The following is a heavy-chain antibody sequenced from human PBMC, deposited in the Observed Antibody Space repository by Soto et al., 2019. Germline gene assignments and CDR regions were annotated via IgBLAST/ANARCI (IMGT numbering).Heavy chain of an antibody. Sequence: QVHLVESGGGLVQPGRSLRLSCAGSGFTFSNYSVHWVRQAPGKGLEWVAVVSSDGTRTYYADSVKGRFTISRDNSMDTMFMQMNSLRVEDTAVYYCARDVWHCGSNSCYFYGMDVWGQGTTVTVSS. J-gene: IGHJ6*02. D-gene: IGHD2-2*01. CDR2: VSSDGTRT. V-gene: IGHV3-30-3*01. CDR3: ARDVWHCGSNSCYFYGMDV. CDR1: GFTFSNYS.